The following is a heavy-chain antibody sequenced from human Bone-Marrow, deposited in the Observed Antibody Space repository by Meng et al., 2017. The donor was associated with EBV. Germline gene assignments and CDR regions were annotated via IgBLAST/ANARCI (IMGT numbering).Heavy chain of an antibody. V-gene: IGHV1-69*01. J-gene: IGHJ5*02. CDR2: IIPSYGTT. Sequence: QVRVVTCGAEVKKPGSSVKVSCKVAGDTFGYYTISWVRQAPGQGPEWMGGIIPSYGTTSYAQKFQGRVTISADESTTTAYMELRSLTLDDTAVYYCARESPDRSTDPWGQGTLVTVSS. CDR1: GDTFGYYT. CDR3: ARESPDRSTDP.